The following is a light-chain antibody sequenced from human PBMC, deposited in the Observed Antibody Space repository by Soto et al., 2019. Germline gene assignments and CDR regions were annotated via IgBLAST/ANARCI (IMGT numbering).Light chain of an antibody. V-gene: IGKV3-11*01. CDR2: DAI. CDR3: QQRSIGPPLT. Sequence: EVVLTQSPATLSLSPGESVTLSCRASQSVFKYLAWYQQKPGQAPRLLISDAINRAPGIPVRFSGSGSGTDFTLTFRSLEPEDFSVYYCQQRSIGPPLTFGGGTKVE. J-gene: IGKJ4*01. CDR1: QSVFKY.